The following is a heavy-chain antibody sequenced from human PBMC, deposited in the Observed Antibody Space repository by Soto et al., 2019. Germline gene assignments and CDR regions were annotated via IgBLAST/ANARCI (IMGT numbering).Heavy chain of an antibody. CDR2: INHSGST. D-gene: IGHD3-16*02. CDR3: ARGPRHYDYIWGSYRYYDY. Sequence: QVQLQQWGAGLLKPSETLSLTCAVYGGSFSGYYWSWIRQPPGKGLEWIGEINHSGSTNYIPSLKSRVTISVDTSKNQFSLKLSSVTAADTAVYYCARGPRHYDYIWGSYRYYDYWGQGTLVTVSS. J-gene: IGHJ4*02. CDR1: GGSFSGYY. V-gene: IGHV4-34*01.